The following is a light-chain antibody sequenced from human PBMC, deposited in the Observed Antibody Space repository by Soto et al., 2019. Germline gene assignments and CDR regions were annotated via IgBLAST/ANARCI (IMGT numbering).Light chain of an antibody. Sequence: DIQMTQSPSSLSASVGDSITITCRASQNIKNYLNWYQQKPGKAPNLLIHAASSLQSGVPSRFSGSGSGTDFTLTISSLQPEDFATYYCQQSYSTPWTFGQGTKVDIK. CDR1: QNIKNY. CDR3: QQSYSTPWT. V-gene: IGKV1-39*01. CDR2: AAS. J-gene: IGKJ1*01.